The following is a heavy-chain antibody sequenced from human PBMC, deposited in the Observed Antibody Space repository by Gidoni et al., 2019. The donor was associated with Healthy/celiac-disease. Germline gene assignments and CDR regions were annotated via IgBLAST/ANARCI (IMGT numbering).Heavy chain of an antibody. CDR3: ARDEYYYDSSGYYEA. J-gene: IGHJ4*02. CDR2: IWYDGSNK. Sequence: QVQLVESGGGVVQPGRSLRLSCAAPGFPFSSYGMHWVRQAPGKGLEWVAVIWYDGSNKYYADSVKGRFTISRDNSKNTLYLQMNSLRAEDTAVYYCARDEYYYDSSGYYEAWGQGTLVTVSS. D-gene: IGHD3-22*01. CDR1: GFPFSSYG. V-gene: IGHV3-33*01.